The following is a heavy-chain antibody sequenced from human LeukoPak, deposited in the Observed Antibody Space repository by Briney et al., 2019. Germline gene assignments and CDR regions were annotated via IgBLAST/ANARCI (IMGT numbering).Heavy chain of an antibody. Sequence: PSETLSLTCTVSGGSISSYYWSWIRQPAGKGLEWIGRIYTSGSTNYNPSLKSRVTMSVDTSKNQLSLKLSSVTAADTAVYYCASTKRDGYNWVFDYWGQGTLVTVSS. J-gene: IGHJ4*02. CDR1: GGSISSYY. CDR3: ASTKRDGYNWVFDY. D-gene: IGHD5-24*01. CDR2: IYTSGST. V-gene: IGHV4-4*07.